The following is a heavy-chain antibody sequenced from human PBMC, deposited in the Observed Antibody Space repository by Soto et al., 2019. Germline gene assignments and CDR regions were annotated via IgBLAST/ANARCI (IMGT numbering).Heavy chain of an antibody. V-gene: IGHV1-18*01. J-gene: IGHJ6*03. CDR1: GYTFTSYG. CDR2: ISAYNGNT. D-gene: IGHD3-9*01. CDR3: ARVVTAGRITIFPYSYYMDV. Sequence: ASVKVSCKASGYTFTSYGISWVRQAPGQGLEWMGWISAYNGNTNYAQKLQGRVTMTTDTSTSTAYMELRSLRSDDTAVYYCARVVTAGRITIFPYSYYMDVWGKGTTVTVSS.